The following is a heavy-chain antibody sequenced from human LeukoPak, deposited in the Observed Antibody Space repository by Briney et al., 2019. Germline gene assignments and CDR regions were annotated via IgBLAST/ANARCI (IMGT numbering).Heavy chain of an antibody. CDR2: ISAYNGHT. Sequence: AASVKVSCKASGYTFTNYGISWVRQAPGQGLEWMGWISAYNGHTNYAQKLQGRVTMTTDTSTSTAYMELRSLRSDDTAVYYCATGLYSSGVDYWGQGTLVTVSS. J-gene: IGHJ4*02. D-gene: IGHD6-19*01. CDR1: GYTFTNYG. V-gene: IGHV1-18*04. CDR3: ATGLYSSGVDY.